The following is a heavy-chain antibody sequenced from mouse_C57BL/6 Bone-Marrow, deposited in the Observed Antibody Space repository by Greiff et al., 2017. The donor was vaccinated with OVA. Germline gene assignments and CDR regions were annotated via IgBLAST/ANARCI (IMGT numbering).Heavy chain of an antibody. V-gene: IGHV1-19*01. D-gene: IGHD1-1*01. CDR2: INPYNGGT. CDR1: GYTFTDYY. J-gene: IGHJ2*01. CDR3: ARHLLLPYFDY. Sequence: VQLQQSGPVLVKPGASVKMSCKASGYTFTDYYMNWVKQSHGKSLEWIGVINPYNGGTSYNQKFKGKATLTVDKSSSTAYMELNSLTSEDSAVYYCARHLLLPYFDYWGQGTTLTVSS.